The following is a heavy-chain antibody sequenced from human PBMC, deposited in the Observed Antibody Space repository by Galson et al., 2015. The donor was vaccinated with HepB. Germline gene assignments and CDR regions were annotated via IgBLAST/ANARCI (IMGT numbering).Heavy chain of an antibody. Sequence: SLRLSCAADGFTFNDYYRSWIRQAPGKGLEWVSYISNSSKTIYYADSVRGRFTMSRDNAKNSVYLQMSSLTSGDTAVYYCARTDVVDVGGGLDYWGQGILVTVSS. V-gene: IGHV3-11*01. CDR3: ARTDVVDVGGGLDY. CDR2: ISNSSKTI. J-gene: IGHJ4*01. D-gene: IGHD2-21*01. CDR1: GFTFNDYY.